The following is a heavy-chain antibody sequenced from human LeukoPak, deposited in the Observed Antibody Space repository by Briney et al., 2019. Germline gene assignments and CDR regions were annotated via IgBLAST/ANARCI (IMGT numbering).Heavy chain of an antibody. Sequence: SETLSLTCTVSGGSISSSSYYWGWIRQPPGKGLEWIGSIYYSGSTYYNPSLKSRVTISVDTSKNQFSLKLSSVTAADTAVYYCARDPFVLGRGGFDIWGQGTMVTVSS. V-gene: IGHV4-39*07. J-gene: IGHJ3*02. CDR2: IYYSGST. CDR1: GGSISSSSYY. D-gene: IGHD3-16*01. CDR3: ARDPFVLGRGGFDI.